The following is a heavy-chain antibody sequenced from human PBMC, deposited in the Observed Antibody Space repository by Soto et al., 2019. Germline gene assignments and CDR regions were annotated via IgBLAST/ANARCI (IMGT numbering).Heavy chain of an antibody. CDR2: ISAYNGNT. Sequence: GGSVKVSCKASGYTFTSYGISWVRQAPGQGLEWMGWISAYNGNTNYAQKLQGRVTMTTDTSTSTAYMGLRSLRSDDTAVYYCARGGYDILTGYYTYFDYWGQGTLVTVSS. CDR3: ARGGYDILTGYYTYFDY. D-gene: IGHD3-9*01. CDR1: GYTFTSYG. J-gene: IGHJ4*02. V-gene: IGHV1-18*04.